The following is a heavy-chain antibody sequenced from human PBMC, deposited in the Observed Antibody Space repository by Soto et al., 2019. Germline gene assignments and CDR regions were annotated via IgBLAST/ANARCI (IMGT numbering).Heavy chain of an antibody. V-gene: IGHV1-3*01. CDR1: GYTFTSYA. CDR2: INAGNGNT. J-gene: IGHJ4*02. Sequence: ASLKVSCKSSGYTFTSYAMHWVRQAPGQRLEWMGWINAGNGNTKYSQKCQGRVTITRDTSASTAYMGLRSLRSEDTAVYYCARDRGGYSSSWYEGYYFDYWGQGTLVTVSS. D-gene: IGHD6-13*01. CDR3: ARDRGGYSSSWYEGYYFDY.